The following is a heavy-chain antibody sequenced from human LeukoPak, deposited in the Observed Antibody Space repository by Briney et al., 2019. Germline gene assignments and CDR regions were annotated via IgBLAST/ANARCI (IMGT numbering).Heavy chain of an antibody. J-gene: IGHJ6*02. CDR1: GFTFSSYG. V-gene: IGHV3-33*01. CDR2: IWYDGSNK. Sequence: GGSLRLSCAASGFTFSSYGMHWVRQAPGKGLEWVAVIWYDGSNKYYADSVKGRFTISRDNSKNTLYLQMNSLRAEDTAVYYCARGGSSWLLYYYYGMDVWGQGTTVTVSS. CDR3: ARGGSSWLLYYYYGMDV. D-gene: IGHD6-13*01.